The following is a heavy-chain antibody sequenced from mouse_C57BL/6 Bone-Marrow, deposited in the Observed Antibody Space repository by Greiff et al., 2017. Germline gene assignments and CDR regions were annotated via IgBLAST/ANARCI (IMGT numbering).Heavy chain of an antibody. CDR3: ASPTGRARLDYDG. D-gene: IGHD1-1*01. CDR1: GYSFTGYR. CDR2: IFPGSGTT. Sequence: VQLQQSGPELVKPGASVKISCKASGYSFTGYRIKWVKQSPGKGLEWIGVIFPGSGTTNYNEKFKGKATLTVDTSSITAYMQLNSLTTEASAIYYCASPTGRARLDYDGWGTGTTVTAAS. V-gene: IGHV1-9*01. J-gene: IGHJ1*03.